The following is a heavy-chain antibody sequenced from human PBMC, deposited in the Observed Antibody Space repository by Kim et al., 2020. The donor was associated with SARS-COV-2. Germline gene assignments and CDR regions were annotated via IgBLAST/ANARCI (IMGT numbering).Heavy chain of an antibody. D-gene: IGHD5-12*01. V-gene: IGHV3-9*01. CDR3: TKAPSPVATIIDY. CDR2: ISWNSGSI. J-gene: IGHJ4*02. CDR1: GFTFDDYA. Sequence: GGSLRLSCAASGFTFDDYAMHWVRQAPGKGLEWVSGISWNSGSIGYADSVKGRFTISRDNAKNSLYLQMNSLRAEDTALYYCTKAPSPVATIIDYWGQGT.